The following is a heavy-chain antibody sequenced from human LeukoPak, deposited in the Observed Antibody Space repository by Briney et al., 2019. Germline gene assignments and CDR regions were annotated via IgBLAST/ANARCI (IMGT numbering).Heavy chain of an antibody. CDR1: GYAFTTYG. D-gene: IGHD5-24*01. V-gene: IGHV1-18*01. J-gene: IGHJ4*02. Sequence: ASVKVSCKASGYAFTTYGITWVRQAPGQGLEWMGWISAYNGNTDYAQKLQGRVTMTTDTSTSTAYMELRSLRSDDTAVYYCARALVDGYKELGYWGQGTLVTVSS. CDR2: ISAYNGNT. CDR3: ARALVDGYKELGY.